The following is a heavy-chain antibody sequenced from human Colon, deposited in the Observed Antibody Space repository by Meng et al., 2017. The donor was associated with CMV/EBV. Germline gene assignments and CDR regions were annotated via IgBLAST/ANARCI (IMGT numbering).Heavy chain of an antibody. Sequence: QLELQESGPGLVKPSETLSLTFTGSGGSISSSTYYWGWIRQTPGKGLEWIGNIYYSGYTYYNPSLKSRLTISVDTSKNQFSLKLTSVTAADTAVYYCATDYGDYYFDRWGQGTLVTVSS. D-gene: IGHD4-17*01. CDR3: ATDYGDYYFDR. J-gene: IGHJ4*02. CDR1: GGSISSSTYY. V-gene: IGHV4-39*07. CDR2: IYYSGYT.